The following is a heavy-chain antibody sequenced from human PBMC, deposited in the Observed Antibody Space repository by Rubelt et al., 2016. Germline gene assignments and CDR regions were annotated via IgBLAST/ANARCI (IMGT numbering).Heavy chain of an antibody. CDR3: ARLWQYCSGDSCYSAADY. CDR1: GASISSGY. V-gene: IGHV4-39*01. D-gene: IGHD2-15*01. CDR2: IYYSGTT. J-gene: IGHJ4*02. Sequence: QVQLQESGPGLVKPSETLSLTCTVSGASISSGYWSWIRQPPGKGLEWIGSIYYSGTTYYNPSLKSRVSISVDTSKNQFSLKLSSLTAADTSVYYCARLWQYCSGDSCYSAADYWGQGTLVTVSS.